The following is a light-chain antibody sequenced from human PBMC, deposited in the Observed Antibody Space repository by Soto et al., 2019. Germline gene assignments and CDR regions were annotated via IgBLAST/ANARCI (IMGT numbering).Light chain of an antibody. CDR2: GNS. V-gene: IGLV1-40*01. Sequence: VLAQPPSVSGAPGQRVTISCTGSSSNIGAGYDVHWYQQLPGTAPKLLIYGNSNRPSGVPDRFSGSKSGTSASLAITGLQAEDEADYYCQSYDSSLSGFYVFGTGTKVTVL. CDR1: SSNIGAGYD. J-gene: IGLJ1*01. CDR3: QSYDSSLSGFYV.